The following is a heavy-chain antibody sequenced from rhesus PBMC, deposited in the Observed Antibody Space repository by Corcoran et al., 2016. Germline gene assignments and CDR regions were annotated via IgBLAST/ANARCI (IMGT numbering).Heavy chain of an antibody. CDR1: GGSISSNY. CDR2: IYGSGSST. J-gene: IGHJ4*01. Sequence: QVQLQESGPGLVTPLETLSLTCAVSGGSISSNYWSWIRQPPGKGLEWIGYIYGSGSSTSYNPSRKSRVTLSVDTSKNQFSLKLSSVTAADTAVYYCARDWDTGIFDYWGQGVLVTVSS. D-gene: IGHD5-42*01. V-gene: IGHV4S11*01. CDR3: ARDWDTGIFDY.